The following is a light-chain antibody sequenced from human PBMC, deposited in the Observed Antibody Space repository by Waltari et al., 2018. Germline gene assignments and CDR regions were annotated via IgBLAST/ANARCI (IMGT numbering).Light chain of an antibody. V-gene: IGLV2-14*01. CDR3: SSYTSSSPWV. Sequence: QSALTQPASVSGSPGQSITISCTGTSSDVGGYNYVSWYQQHPGKAPKVMIYEVSNRPSGVANRFSGSKSGKTASLTISGLQSEDAADYYCSSYTSSSPWVFGGGTKLTVL. CDR1: SSDVGGYNY. J-gene: IGLJ3*02. CDR2: EVS.